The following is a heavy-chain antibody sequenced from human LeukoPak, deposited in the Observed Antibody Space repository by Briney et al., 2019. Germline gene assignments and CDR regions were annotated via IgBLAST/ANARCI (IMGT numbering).Heavy chain of an antibody. Sequence: SVKVSCKASGYTFTGYYMHWVRQAPGQGLEWMGWINPNSGGTNYAQKFQGRVTMTRDTSISTAYMELSRLRSDDTAVYYCARGALYYDILTGHSEGYVDYWGQGTLVTVSS. V-gene: IGHV1-2*02. D-gene: IGHD3-9*01. CDR3: ARGALYYDILTGHSEGYVDY. CDR2: INPNSGGT. J-gene: IGHJ4*02. CDR1: GYTFTGYY.